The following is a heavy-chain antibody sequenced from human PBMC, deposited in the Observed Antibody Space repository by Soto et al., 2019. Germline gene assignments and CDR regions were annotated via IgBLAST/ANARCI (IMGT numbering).Heavy chain of an antibody. Sequence: SETLSLTCTVSGGYIGSGGYYWSWIRQHPGKGLEWIGYIYYSGSTYYNPSLKSRVTISVDTSKNQFSLKLSSVTAADTAVYYCARGIILGYCSGGSCSILPFDYWGQGTLVTVSS. D-gene: IGHD2-15*01. CDR3: ARGIILGYCSGGSCSILPFDY. CDR1: GGYIGSGGYY. J-gene: IGHJ4*02. CDR2: IYYSGST. V-gene: IGHV4-31*03.